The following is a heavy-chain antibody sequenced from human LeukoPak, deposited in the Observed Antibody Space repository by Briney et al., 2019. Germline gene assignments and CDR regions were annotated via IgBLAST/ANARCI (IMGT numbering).Heavy chain of an antibody. D-gene: IGHD3-10*01. V-gene: IGHV3-23*01. CDR2: ISGSGGST. CDR1: GFTFSSYA. Sequence: GGSLRLSCAASGFTFSSYAMSWVRQAPGKGLEWVSAISGSGGSTYYADSVKGRLTISRDNSKNTLYLQTNSLRAEDTAVYYCAKDRSITMVRGAPSPHNWFDPWGQGTLVTVSS. CDR3: AKDRSITMVRGAPSPHNWFDP. J-gene: IGHJ5*02.